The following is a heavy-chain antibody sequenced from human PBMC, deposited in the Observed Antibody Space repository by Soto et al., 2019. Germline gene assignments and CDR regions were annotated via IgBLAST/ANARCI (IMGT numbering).Heavy chain of an antibody. CDR1: GFTFSSYG. J-gene: IGHJ4*02. D-gene: IGHD2-15*01. V-gene: IGHV3-30*18. Sequence: QVQLVESGGGVVQPGRSLRLSCAASGFTFSSYGMHWVRQAPGKGLEWLALISYDGSNKYYADSVKGRFTISSDNSKNTLYLQMNSLRAEDTAVYYCAKDRNIVVVVAPLDYWGQGTLVTVSS. CDR3: AKDRNIVVVVAPLDY. CDR2: ISYDGSNK.